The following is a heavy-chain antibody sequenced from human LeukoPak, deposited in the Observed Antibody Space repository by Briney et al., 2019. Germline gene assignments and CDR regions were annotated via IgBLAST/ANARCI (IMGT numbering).Heavy chain of an antibody. J-gene: IGHJ4*02. D-gene: IGHD3-10*01. V-gene: IGHV3-74*01. Sequence: GGSLRLSCAASGFTFDTYWIHWVRQAPGKGLVWVSRISSNGGTITYADSVQGRFTISRDNAKNSLYLQMNSLRAEDTAVYYCARDYRYYASWSYALYYFDYWGQGILVTVSS. CDR3: ARDYRYYASWSYALYYFDY. CDR1: GFTFDTYW. CDR2: ISSNGGTI.